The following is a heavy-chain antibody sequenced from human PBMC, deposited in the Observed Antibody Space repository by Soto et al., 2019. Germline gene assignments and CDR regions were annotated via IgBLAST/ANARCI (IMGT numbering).Heavy chain of an antibody. D-gene: IGHD1-1*01. CDR2: IYWDDDK. J-gene: IGHJ4*02. V-gene: IGHV2-5*02. CDR3: AHSPNDGDYVDC. Sequence: QITLKESGPSPLKPPQTLTLTCTFSGFSLSTSGVTVGWIRQPPGKALEWLAFIYWDDDKRYSPSLKSRLTITKDTSKNQVVLTMTNMDPVDTATYYCAHSPNDGDYVDCWGQGILVTASS. CDR1: GFSLSTSGVT.